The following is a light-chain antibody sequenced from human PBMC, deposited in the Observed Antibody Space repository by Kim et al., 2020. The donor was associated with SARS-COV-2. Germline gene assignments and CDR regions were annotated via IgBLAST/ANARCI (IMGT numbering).Light chain of an antibody. CDR3: QQRSNWPPWT. V-gene: IGKV3D-20*02. Sequence: PGERVTLSCRASQSVSSSYLTWYQQKPGQAPRLLIYGASTRATGIPARFSGRGSGTDFTLTISSLEPEDFAVYYCQQRSNWPPWTFGQGTKVDIK. CDR1: QSVSSSY. CDR2: GAS. J-gene: IGKJ1*01.